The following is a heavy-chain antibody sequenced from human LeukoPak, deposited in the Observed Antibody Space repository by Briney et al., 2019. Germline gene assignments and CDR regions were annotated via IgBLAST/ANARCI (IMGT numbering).Heavy chain of an antibody. J-gene: IGHJ5*02. V-gene: IGHV4-39*01. CDR2: IYYSGST. D-gene: IGHD2-2*01. CDR1: GGSISSSSYY. CDR3: ARHIPPRYCSSTSCYGRDNWFDP. Sequence: PSETLSLTCTVSGGSISSSSYYWGWIRQPPGKGLEWIGSIYYSGSTYYNPSLKSRVTISVDTSKNQFSLKLSSVTAADTAVYYCARHIPPRYCSSTSCYGRDNWFDPWGQGTLVTVSS.